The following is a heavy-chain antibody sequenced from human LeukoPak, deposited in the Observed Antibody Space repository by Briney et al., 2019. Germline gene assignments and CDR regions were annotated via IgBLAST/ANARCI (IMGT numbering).Heavy chain of an antibody. CDR3: ARGPAYCGGDCFDWNWFDP. J-gene: IGHJ5*02. V-gene: IGHV3-74*01. CDR1: GFTFSSYW. CDR2: INSDGSST. Sequence: PGGSLRLSCAASGFTFSSYWMHWVRQAPGKGLVWVSRINSDGSSTSYADSVKGRFTISRDNAKNSLYLQMNSLRAEDTAVYYCARGPAYCGGDCFDWNWFDPWGQGTLVTVSS. D-gene: IGHD2-21*02.